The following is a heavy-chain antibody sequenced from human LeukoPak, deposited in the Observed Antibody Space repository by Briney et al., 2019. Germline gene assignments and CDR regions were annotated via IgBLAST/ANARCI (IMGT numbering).Heavy chain of an antibody. CDR2: IYYSGST. V-gene: IGHV4-59*01. CDR3: VREGRAGYKFDY. CDR1: GGSISSYY. D-gene: IGHD5-24*01. Sequence: SETLSLTCTVSGGSISSYYWSWIRQSPGKGLEWIGYIYYSGSTNYSPSLKSRVTISVDSSKNQFSLKLSSVTAADTAVYYCVREGRAGYKFDYWGQGTLVTVSS. J-gene: IGHJ4*02.